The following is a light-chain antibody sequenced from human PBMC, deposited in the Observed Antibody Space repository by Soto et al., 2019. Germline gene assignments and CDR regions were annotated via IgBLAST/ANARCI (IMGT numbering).Light chain of an antibody. CDR1: SGHSSYA. J-gene: IGLJ1*01. CDR2: LNSDGSH. V-gene: IGLV4-69*01. Sequence: QSVLTQSPSASASLEGSVKLTCTLSSGHSSYAIAWHQQQPEKGPRYLMKLNSDGSHSKGDGIPDRFSGSSSGAERYLTISSLQSEDEADYYCQTWGTGIHYVFGTGTKLTVL. CDR3: QTWGTGIHYV.